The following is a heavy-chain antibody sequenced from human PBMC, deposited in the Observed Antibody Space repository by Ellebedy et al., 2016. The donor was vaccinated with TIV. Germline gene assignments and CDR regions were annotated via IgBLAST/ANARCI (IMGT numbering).Heavy chain of an antibody. D-gene: IGHD5-24*01. CDR3: ARKRRDGNFDY. CDR1: GGSFSGYY. Sequence: SETLSLXCAVYGGSFSGYYWSWIRQPPGKGLEWIGEINHSGSTNYNPSLKSRVTISVDTSKNQFSLKLSSVTAADTAVYYCARKRRDGNFDYWGQGTLVTVSS. CDR2: INHSGST. V-gene: IGHV4-34*01. J-gene: IGHJ4*02.